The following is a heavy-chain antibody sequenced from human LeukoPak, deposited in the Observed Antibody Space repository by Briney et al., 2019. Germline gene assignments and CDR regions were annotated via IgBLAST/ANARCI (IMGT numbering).Heavy chain of an antibody. CDR2: IYTSGST. J-gene: IGHJ5*02. Sequence: SETLSLTCTVSGGSISRYYWSCLRQPAGKGLEWIGHIYTSGSTNYNPSLKSRVTMSVDTSKNQFSLKLSSVTAADTAVYYCAREDYGDYFFDPWGQGTLVTVSS. D-gene: IGHD4-17*01. CDR3: AREDYGDYFFDP. CDR1: GGSISRYY. V-gene: IGHV4-4*07.